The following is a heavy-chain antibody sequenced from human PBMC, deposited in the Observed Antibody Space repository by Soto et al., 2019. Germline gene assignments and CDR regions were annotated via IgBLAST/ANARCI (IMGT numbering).Heavy chain of an antibody. CDR2: IYYSGST. V-gene: IGHV4-61*01. Sequence: LSLTCTVSGGSFSSGSYYWSWIRQPPGKGMEWIGYIYYSGSTNYNPSLKGRVTMSVDTSKNQFSLKLTSVTAADTAVYYCARETVVATNQAFDYLGQGTLLTVSS. J-gene: IGHJ4*02. CDR1: GGSFSSGSYY. CDR3: ARETVVATNQAFDY. D-gene: IGHD5-12*01.